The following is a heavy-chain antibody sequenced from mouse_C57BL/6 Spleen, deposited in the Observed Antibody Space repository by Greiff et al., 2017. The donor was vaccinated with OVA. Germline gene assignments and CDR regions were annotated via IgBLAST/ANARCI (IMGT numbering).Heavy chain of an antibody. CDR1: GYTFTSYW. J-gene: IGHJ1*03. D-gene: IGHD2-5*01. CDR3: ARSYSNYWYFDV. V-gene: IGHV1-59*01. CDR2: IDPSDSYT. Sequence: QVQLQQPGAELVRPGTSVKLSCKASGYTFTSYWMHWVKQRPGQGLEWIGVIDPSDSYTNYNQKFKGKATLTVDTSSSTAYMQLSSLISEDSAVYYCARSYSNYWYFDVWGTGTTVTVSS.